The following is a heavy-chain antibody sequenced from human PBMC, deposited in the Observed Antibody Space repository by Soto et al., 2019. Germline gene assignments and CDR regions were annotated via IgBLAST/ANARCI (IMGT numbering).Heavy chain of an antibody. Sequence: EVQLVESGGGLVQPGRSLRLSCTASGFTFGDYAMSWFRQAPGKGREWVGFIRSKAYGGTTEYAASVKGRFTISRDDSTSMAYLQMNSVKAGDTAVYYCTSTAAANGGYHPFDYWGQGTLVVVSS. CDR3: TSTAAANGGYHPFDY. CDR1: GFTFGDYA. D-gene: IGHD6-13*01. V-gene: IGHV3-49*03. CDR2: IRSKAYGGTT. J-gene: IGHJ4*02.